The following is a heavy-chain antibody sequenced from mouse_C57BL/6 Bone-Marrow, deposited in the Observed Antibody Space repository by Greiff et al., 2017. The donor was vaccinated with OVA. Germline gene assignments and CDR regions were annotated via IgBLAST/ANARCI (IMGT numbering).Heavy chain of an antibody. Sequence: EVKLMESGGGLVKPGGSLKLSCAASGFTFSSYTMSWVRQTPEKRLEWVATISGGGGNTYYPDSVKGRFTISRDNAKNTLYLQMSSLRSEDTALYYCTRQAYDYDDGYAMDYWGQGTSVTVSS. V-gene: IGHV5-9*01. CDR1: GFTFSSYT. J-gene: IGHJ4*01. D-gene: IGHD2-4*01. CDR2: ISGGGGNT. CDR3: TRQAYDYDDGYAMDY.